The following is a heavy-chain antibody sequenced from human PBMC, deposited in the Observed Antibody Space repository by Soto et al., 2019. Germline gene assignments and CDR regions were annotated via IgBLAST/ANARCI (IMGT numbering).Heavy chain of an antibody. CDR1: GFTFSSYD. V-gene: IGHV3-30*18. Sequence: QVQLVESGGGVVQPGRSLRLSCAASGFTFSSYDMHWVRQAPGKGLEWVAAISYDGSNKYYADSVKGRFTISRDNFKNTLYLQMNSLRAEDTAVYNCAKDRGFGMDNWNYGMDVWGQGTTVTVSS. CDR2: ISYDGSNK. CDR3: AKDRGFGMDNWNYGMDV. D-gene: IGHD1-20*01. J-gene: IGHJ6*02.